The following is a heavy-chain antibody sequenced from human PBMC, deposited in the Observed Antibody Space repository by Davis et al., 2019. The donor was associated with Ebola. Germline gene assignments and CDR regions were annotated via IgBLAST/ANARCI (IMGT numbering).Heavy chain of an antibody. Sequence: RRSLTLSCAASGFTFTGSDLHWVRQASGNGLERVGRLRSKANSYATAYAASVKGRFTISRDDSKNTAYLQMNSLKTEDTAVYYCTTPVGATDYWGQGTLVTVSS. V-gene: IGHV3-73*01. CDR1: GFTFTGSD. CDR2: LRSKANSYAT. D-gene: IGHD1-26*01. CDR3: TTPVGATDY. J-gene: IGHJ4*02.